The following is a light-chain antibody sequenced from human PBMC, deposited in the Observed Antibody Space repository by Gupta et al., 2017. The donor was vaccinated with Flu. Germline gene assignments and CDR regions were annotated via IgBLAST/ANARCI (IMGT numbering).Light chain of an antibody. CDR1: QSVNNN. Sequence: EIVMTQSPATLSVSPGEKVTLSCRASQSVNNNLAWYQQKPGQAPRLLIYFASTRAPGVQARFRGSGSGTELPLTISSLESEDFAVYYCQQYYNWPPWTFGQGTKVEVK. CDR2: FAS. J-gene: IGKJ1*01. V-gene: IGKV3-15*01. CDR3: QQYYNWPPWT.